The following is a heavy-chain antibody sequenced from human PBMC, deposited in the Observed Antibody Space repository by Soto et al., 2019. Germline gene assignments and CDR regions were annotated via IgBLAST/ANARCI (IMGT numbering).Heavy chain of an antibody. J-gene: IGHJ3*02. CDR2: INPNSGGT. CDR3: ARGGVYYYDSSGYPNGGAFDI. V-gene: IGHV1-2*04. CDR1: GYTFTGYY. Sequence: ASVKVSCKASGYTFTGYYMHCVRQAPGQGLEWMGWINPNSGGTNYAQKFQGWVTMTRDTSISTAYMELSRLRSDDTAVYYCARGGVYYYDSSGYPNGGAFDIWGQGTVVTVSS. D-gene: IGHD3-22*01.